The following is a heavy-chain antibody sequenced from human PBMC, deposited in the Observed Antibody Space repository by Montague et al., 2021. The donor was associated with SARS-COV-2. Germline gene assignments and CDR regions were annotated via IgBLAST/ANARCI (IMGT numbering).Heavy chain of an antibody. CDR1: GGSISGYY. CDR2: IYYTGST. CDR3: ARDNYGDWGYYGLDV. Sequence: SETLSLTCTVSGGSISGYYWSWFRQSPGKGLEWLGYIYYTGSTKYSPSLKSRVTISMDTSRDQLSLRLKSVTAADTAVYYCARDNYGDWGYYGLDVWGQGTTVIVSS. V-gene: IGHV4-59*01. D-gene: IGHD4-17*01. J-gene: IGHJ6*02.